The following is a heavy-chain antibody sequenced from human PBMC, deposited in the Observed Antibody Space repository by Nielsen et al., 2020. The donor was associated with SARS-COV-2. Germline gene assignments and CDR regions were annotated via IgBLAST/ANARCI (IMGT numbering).Heavy chain of an antibody. D-gene: IGHD2/OR15-2a*01. Sequence: GESLKISCAASGFTFSSYGMHWVRQAPGKGLEWVAVIWYDGSNKYYADSVKGRFTISRDNSKNTLYLQMNSLRAEDTAVYYCARGREYPPVYYYYGMDVWGQGTTVTVSS. CDR3: ARGREYPPVYYYYGMDV. V-gene: IGHV3-33*01. CDR2: IWYDGSNK. J-gene: IGHJ6*02. CDR1: GFTFSSYG.